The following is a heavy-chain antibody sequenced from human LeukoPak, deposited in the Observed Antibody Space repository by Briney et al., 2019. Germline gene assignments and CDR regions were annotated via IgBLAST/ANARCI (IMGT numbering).Heavy chain of an antibody. Sequence: GGSLRLSCTASGFTFSSYIMSWVRQAPGKRLEWVSTITTSDGNTYYADSVKGRFTVSRDNSKNTLFLQMNSLRAEDTAVYYCAKDGGLWVSAHWGDSWGRGTLVTVSS. CDR3: AKDGGLWVSAHWGDS. D-gene: IGHD7-27*01. CDR1: GFTFSSYI. V-gene: IGHV3-23*01. J-gene: IGHJ4*02. CDR2: ITTSDGNT.